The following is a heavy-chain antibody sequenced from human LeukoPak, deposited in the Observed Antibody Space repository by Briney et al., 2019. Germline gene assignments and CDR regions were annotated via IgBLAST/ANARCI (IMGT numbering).Heavy chain of an antibody. V-gene: IGHV4-59*01. CDR3: ARAGIAAAGTSWFDP. D-gene: IGHD6-13*01. Sequence: SETLSLTCTVSGGSISSYYWSWIRQPPGKGLEWIGYIYYSGSTNYNPSLKIRVTISVDTSKNQFSLKLSSVTAADTAVYYCARAGIAAAGTSWFDPWGQGTLVTVSS. J-gene: IGHJ5*02. CDR1: GGSISSYY. CDR2: IYYSGST.